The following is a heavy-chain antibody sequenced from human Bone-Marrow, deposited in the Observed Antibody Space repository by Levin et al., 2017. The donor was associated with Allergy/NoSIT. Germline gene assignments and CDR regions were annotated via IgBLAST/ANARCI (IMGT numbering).Heavy chain of an antibody. D-gene: IGHD3-22*01. CDR2: IIPLFDIA. V-gene: IGHV1-69*13. CDR1: GGTFNTHV. Sequence: ASVKVSCKVSGGTFNTHVISWVRQAPGQGLEWMGGIIPLFDIANYAQKFQGRVTITADESTSTAYMEVSSLTSEDTAVYYCAADYYDSSGYYRKDYWGQGTQVTVSS. CDR3: AADYYDSSGYYRKDY. J-gene: IGHJ4*02.